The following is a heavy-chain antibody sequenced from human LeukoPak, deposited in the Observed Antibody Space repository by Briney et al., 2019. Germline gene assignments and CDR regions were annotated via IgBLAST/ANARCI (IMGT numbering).Heavy chain of an antibody. V-gene: IGHV1-18*01. J-gene: IGHJ4*02. CDR1: GYTFTSYG. CDR2: ISAYNGNT. Sequence: ASVKVSCKASGYTFTSYGISWVRQAPGQGLEWMGWISAYNGNTNYAQKLQGRVTMTTDTSTSIVYMELRSLTSDDTAVYYCARVPVSGPGARFDYWGQGTLVTVSS. CDR3: ARVPVSGPGARFDY. D-gene: IGHD4-11*01.